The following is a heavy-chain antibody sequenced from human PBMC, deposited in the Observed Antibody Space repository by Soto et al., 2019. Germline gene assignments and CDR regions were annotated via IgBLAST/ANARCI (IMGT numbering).Heavy chain of an antibody. Sequence: GGSLRLSCASSGFTFTTYGMNWVRQAPGKGLEWVSFISSRTGSSKEYADSVRGRFTVSRDNAKNSVYLQMNSLRVEDTAVYYCARKGVSNLDYWGQGTLVTVAS. CDR1: GFTFTTYG. CDR2: ISSRTGSSK. J-gene: IGHJ4*02. CDR3: ARKGVSNLDY. V-gene: IGHV3-21*01. D-gene: IGHD2-8*01.